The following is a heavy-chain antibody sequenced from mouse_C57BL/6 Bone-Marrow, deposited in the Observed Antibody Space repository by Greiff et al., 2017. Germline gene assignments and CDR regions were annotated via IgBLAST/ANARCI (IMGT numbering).Heavy chain of an antibody. V-gene: IGHV1-81*01. CDR1: GYTFTSYG. CDR3: ARSYGSRYYAMDY. CDR2: IYPRSGNT. Sequence: QVQLKQSGAELARPGASVKLSCKASGYTFTSYGISWVKQRTGQGLEWIGEIYPRSGNTYYNEKFKGKATLTADKSSSTAYMELRSLTSEDSAVYFCARSYGSRYYAMDYWGQGTSVTVSS. J-gene: IGHJ4*01. D-gene: IGHD1-1*01.